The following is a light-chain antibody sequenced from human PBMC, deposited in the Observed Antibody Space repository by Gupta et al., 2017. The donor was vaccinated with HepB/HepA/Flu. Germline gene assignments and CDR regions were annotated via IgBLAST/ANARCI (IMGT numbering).Light chain of an antibody. CDR2: GAS. Sequence: EIVMTQSPATLSVSPGERATLSCRASQSVSSNLSWYQQKPGQAPRLLIYGASTRATGIPARFIGSSSGTEYTPTISSLQSEDFSVYYCQQYNISPPWTFGQGTKVEI. CDR3: QQYNISPPWT. J-gene: IGKJ1*01. CDR1: QSVSSN. V-gene: IGKV3-15*01.